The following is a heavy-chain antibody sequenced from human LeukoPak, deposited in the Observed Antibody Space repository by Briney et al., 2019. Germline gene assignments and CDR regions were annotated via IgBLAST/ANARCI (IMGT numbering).Heavy chain of an antibody. J-gene: IGHJ4*02. V-gene: IGHV1-24*01. CDR2: FDPEDGEYGET. CDR3: AMTDRYAGRPSDY. CDR1: GYNLIEAA. Sequence: ASVKVSCKVAGYNLIEAAINWVRQAPGKGLEWIGGFDPEDGEYGETQVAQNFQGRVTMTEDTSTDTAYMDLSSLTPEDTAVYYCAMTDRYAGRPSDYWGQGSLVTVSS. D-gene: IGHD5-12*01.